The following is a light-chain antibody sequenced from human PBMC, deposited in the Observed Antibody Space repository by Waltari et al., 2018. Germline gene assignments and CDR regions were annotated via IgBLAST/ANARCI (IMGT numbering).Light chain of an antibody. Sequence: DIQMTQSPSSLSASVGARVTITCRASQGITNNLAWYQQKPGKVPKLLIYGASTLQSGVPSRFSGSGSGTDFTLTISSLQPEDVATYFCQKYNSAPLTFGGGTKVEIK. J-gene: IGKJ4*01. V-gene: IGKV1-27*01. CDR3: QKYNSAPLT. CDR2: GAS. CDR1: QGITNN.